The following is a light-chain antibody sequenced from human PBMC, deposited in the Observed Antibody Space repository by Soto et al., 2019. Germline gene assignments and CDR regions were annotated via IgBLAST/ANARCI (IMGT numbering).Light chain of an antibody. CDR3: QQRSNWPQT. Sequence: EIVLTQSPATLSLSPGERATLSCRASQGVSSYLAWYQQKPGQAPRLLIYDASNRANGIPARFSGSGSGTDFTLTISSLEPEDFADDDCQQRSNWPQTFGQGTKVEIK. J-gene: IGKJ1*01. V-gene: IGKV3-11*01. CDR2: DAS. CDR1: QGVSSY.